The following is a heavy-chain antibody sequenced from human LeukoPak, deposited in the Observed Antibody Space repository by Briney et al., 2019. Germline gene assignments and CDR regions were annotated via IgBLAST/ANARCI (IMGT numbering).Heavy chain of an antibody. CDR1: GYTFTGYY. V-gene: IGHV1-2*02. J-gene: IGHJ6*03. CDR2: INPNSGGT. CDR3: ARDGYSSSYRPYYYYYMDV. D-gene: IGHD6-6*01. Sequence: GASVKVSCKASGYTFTGYYMHWVRQAPGQGLEWMGWINPNSGGTNYAQKFQGRVTMTRDTSISTAYMELSRLRSDDTAVYYCARDGYSSSYRPYYYYYMDVWGKGTTVTVSS.